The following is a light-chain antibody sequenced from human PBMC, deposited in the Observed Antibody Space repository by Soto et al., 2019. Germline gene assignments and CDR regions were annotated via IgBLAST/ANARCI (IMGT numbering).Light chain of an antibody. Sequence: TVLTQSPATVSLFPGERATLSCRASRNINTYVAWYQQKPGQAPRLLMHTASNRAAGIPPRFSGSGSGTDFTLTVSSLEPEDFAVYYCQHRSHFGGGTKVEI. CDR3: QHRSH. CDR1: RNINTY. CDR2: TAS. V-gene: IGKV3-11*01. J-gene: IGKJ4*01.